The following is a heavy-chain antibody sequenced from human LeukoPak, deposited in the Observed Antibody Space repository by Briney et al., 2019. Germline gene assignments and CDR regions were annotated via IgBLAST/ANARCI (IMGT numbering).Heavy chain of an antibody. J-gene: IGHJ4*02. CDR3: ARGGSVLRYFDWLGGYFDY. CDR2: INAGNGNT. Sequence: ASVKVSCKASGYTFTSYAMHWVRQAPGQRLEWMGWINAGNGNTKYSQKFQGRVTITRDTSASTAHMELSSLRSEDTAVYYCARGGSVLRYFDWLGGYFDYWGQGTLVTVSS. CDR1: GYTFTSYA. D-gene: IGHD3-9*01. V-gene: IGHV1-3*01.